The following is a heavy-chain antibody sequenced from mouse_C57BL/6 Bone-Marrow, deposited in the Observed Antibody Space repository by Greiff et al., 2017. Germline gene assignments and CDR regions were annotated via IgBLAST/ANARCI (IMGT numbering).Heavy chain of an antibody. Sequence: QVQLQQPGAELVKPGASVKLSCKASGYTFTSYWMQWVKQRPGQGLEWIGEIDPSDSYTNYNQKLKGKATLTVDTSSSTAYMQLRSLPSEDSSVYYCAREAYYGSSYPFPYWGQGTLVTVSA. D-gene: IGHD1-1*01. CDR2: IDPSDSYT. J-gene: IGHJ3*01. V-gene: IGHV1-50*01. CDR3: AREAYYGSSYPFPY. CDR1: GYTFTSYW.